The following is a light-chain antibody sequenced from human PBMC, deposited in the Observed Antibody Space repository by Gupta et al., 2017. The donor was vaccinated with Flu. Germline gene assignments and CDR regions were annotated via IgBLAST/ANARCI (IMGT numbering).Light chain of an antibody. J-gene: IGKJ1*01. CDR1: QSISSY. V-gene: IGKV1-39*01. CDR3: QQTDNTPPWT. Sequence: DIQLTQSPSSLSASVGDRVTITCRASQSISSYLNWYQQQPGKAPKLLLYAASSLQSGVPSRFSGSGSGTDFTLTISSLRPEDFATYYCQQTDNTPPWTFGQGTKVEIK. CDR2: AAS.